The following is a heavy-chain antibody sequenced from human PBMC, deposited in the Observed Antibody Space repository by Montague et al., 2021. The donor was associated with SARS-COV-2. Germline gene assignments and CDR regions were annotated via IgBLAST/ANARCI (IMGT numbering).Heavy chain of an antibody. CDR2: IFVGAST. V-gene: IGHV4-4*07. J-gene: IGHJ5*01. CDR1: GGSISGYY. Sequence: SETLSLSCSVSGGSISGYYWSWVRQAAGKRLEWIGRIFVGASTDYNPSLMSRFSLSGDKSKDQFSLKVTSVTAADTAIYYCARGMAPEGRWFDSWGTECWSPSPQ. CDR3: ARGMAPEGRWFDS. D-gene: IGHD2-2*01.